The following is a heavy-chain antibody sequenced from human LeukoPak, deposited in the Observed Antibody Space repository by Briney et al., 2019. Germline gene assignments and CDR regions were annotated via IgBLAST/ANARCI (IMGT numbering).Heavy chain of an antibody. J-gene: IGHJ4*02. CDR2: ISSSSSTI. CDR3: ANHLACGSTSCPSFDY. Sequence: PGGSLRLSFAASGFTFSSYSMNWVRQAPGKGLEWVSYISSSSSTIYYADSVKCRFTISRDNAKNSLYLQMNSLRAEDTAVYYCANHLACGSTSCPSFDYWGQGTLVTVSS. V-gene: IGHV3-48*04. CDR1: GFTFSSYS. D-gene: IGHD2-2*01.